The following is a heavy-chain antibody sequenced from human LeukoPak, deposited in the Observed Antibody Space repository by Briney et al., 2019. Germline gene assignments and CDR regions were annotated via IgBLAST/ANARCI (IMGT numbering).Heavy chain of an antibody. CDR2: ITHSGGNNT. D-gene: IGHD3-10*01. CDR1: GFIFSSYA. Sequence: PGGSLRLSCAASGFIFSSYAMSWVRQAPGKGLEWVSGITHSGGNNTYHADSVKGRFTISRDNSKNTLYLQMNSLRAEDTAVYYCAKTRSGSYYTASYYYYYMDVWGKGTTVTVSS. V-gene: IGHV3-23*01. J-gene: IGHJ6*03. CDR3: AKTRSGSYYTASYYYYYMDV.